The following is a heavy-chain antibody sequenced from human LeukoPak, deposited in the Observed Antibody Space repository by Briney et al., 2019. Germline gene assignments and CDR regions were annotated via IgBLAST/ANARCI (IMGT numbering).Heavy chain of an antibody. D-gene: IGHD6-13*01. CDR2: IYPGDSDT. V-gene: IGHV5-51*01. CDR3: ARRTAAAYWYFDL. CDR1: GYSFTSNW. Sequence: GESLKISCKGSGYSFTSNWIGWVRQMPGKGLEWMGIIYPGDSDTRYSPSFQGQVTISADKSISAAYLQWSSLKASDTAIYYCARRTAAAYWYFDLWGRGTLVTVSS. J-gene: IGHJ2*01.